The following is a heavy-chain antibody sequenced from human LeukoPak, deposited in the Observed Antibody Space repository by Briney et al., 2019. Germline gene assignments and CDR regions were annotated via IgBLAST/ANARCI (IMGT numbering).Heavy chain of an antibody. D-gene: IGHD3-3*01. CDR1: GYTFTSYG. CDR2: MNPNSGNT. CDR3: ARSSREGYDFWSGYYGCYYYGMDV. Sequence: ASAKVSRKASGYTFTSYGISWVRQAPGQGLEWMGWMNPNSGNTGYAQKFQGRVTMTRNTSISTAYMELSSLRSEDTAVYYCARSSREGYDFWSGYYGCYYYGMDVWGQGTTVTVSS. J-gene: IGHJ6*02. V-gene: IGHV1-8*02.